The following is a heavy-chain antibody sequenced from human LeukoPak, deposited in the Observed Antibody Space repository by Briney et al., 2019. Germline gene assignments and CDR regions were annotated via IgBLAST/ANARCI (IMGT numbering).Heavy chain of an antibody. Sequence: SETLSLTCTVSGGSISSSSYYWRSIRQPPGKGLEWIGRMYYSGSTSYNSSLKSRVTVSIDTSKNQFSLNLRSVTAADTAVYYCARLPATLAYFDYWGQGTLVTVSS. CDR1: GGSISSSSYY. CDR3: ARLPATLAYFDY. V-gene: IGHV4-39*01. J-gene: IGHJ4*02. CDR2: MYYSGST.